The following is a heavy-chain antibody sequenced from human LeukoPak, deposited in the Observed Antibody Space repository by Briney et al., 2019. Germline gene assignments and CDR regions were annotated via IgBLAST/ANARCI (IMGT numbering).Heavy chain of an antibody. CDR3: ASHYSSGSYRYTGSFDS. D-gene: IGHD3-16*02. V-gene: IGHV4-34*01. J-gene: IGHJ4*02. CDR2: INHSGTT. CDR1: GGSFSDYY. Sequence: SGTLSLTCAVYGGSFSDYYWSWIRQPPGKGLEWIGEINHSGTTNYSPSLKSRVSISVDTSKNQFSLKLNSVTAADAAMYYCASHYSSGSYRYTGSFDSWGQGMLVNVSS.